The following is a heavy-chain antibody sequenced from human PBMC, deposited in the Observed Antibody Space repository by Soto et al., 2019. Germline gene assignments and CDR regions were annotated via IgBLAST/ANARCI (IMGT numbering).Heavy chain of an antibody. J-gene: IGHJ4*02. V-gene: IGHV3-74*01. CDR3: VRDFRGAVAGSEFDH. Sequence: EVQLAESGGGLVLTGGSLRLCCAASGFSFVSYWMHWVRQVPGEGLAWVSRINGNADNSDYADSVKGRFTISRDNAMNRVYLQMDSLRDDDTGVYSCVRDFRGAVAGSEFDHWGQGTLVTVSS. CDR1: GFSFVSYW. D-gene: IGHD6-19*01. CDR2: INGNADNS.